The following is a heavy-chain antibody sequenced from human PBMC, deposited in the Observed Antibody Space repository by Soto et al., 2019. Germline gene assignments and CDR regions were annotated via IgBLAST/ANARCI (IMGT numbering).Heavy chain of an antibody. D-gene: IGHD6-13*01. CDR2: IYHSGNT. V-gene: IGHV4-59*01. Sequence: PSETLSLTCTVSGDSISNYYWSWIRQAPGKGLEWIGFIYHSGNTNYNPSLKSQVTMSIDTSKSQFSLKLNSVTAADTAVYYCARDQGIASSGPFDYWGPGTLVTVSS. CDR1: GDSISNYY. CDR3: ARDQGIASSGPFDY. J-gene: IGHJ4*02.